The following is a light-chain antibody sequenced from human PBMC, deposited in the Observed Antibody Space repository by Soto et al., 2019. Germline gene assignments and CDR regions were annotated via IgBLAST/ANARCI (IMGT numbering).Light chain of an antibody. J-gene: IGLJ2*01. CDR3: CSYTGSNTFVV. V-gene: IGLV2-23*03. CDR2: EGS. Sequence: QSVLTQPASVSGSPGQSITISCTGSSSDVGSYNVVSWYQQHPGKAPKLMIYEGSKRPSRVSNRFSGSKSGNTASLTISGLQAEDEANYYCCSYTGSNTFVVFGGGTQLTVL. CDR1: SSDVGSYNV.